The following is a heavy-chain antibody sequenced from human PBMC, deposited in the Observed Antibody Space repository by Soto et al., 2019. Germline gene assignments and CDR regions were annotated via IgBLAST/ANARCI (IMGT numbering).Heavy chain of an antibody. CDR2: INPSGGST. J-gene: IGHJ4*02. CDR3: ARGGTIFGVVTYYFAY. Sequence: QVQLVQSGAEVKKPGASVKVSCKASGYTFTSYYMHWVRQAPGQGLEWMGIINPSGGSTSYAQKFQGRVTMTRDTSTSKVYMELSSLRSEDTAVYYCARGGTIFGVVTYYFAYWGQGTLVTVSS. D-gene: IGHD3-3*01. V-gene: IGHV1-46*01. CDR1: GYTFTSYY.